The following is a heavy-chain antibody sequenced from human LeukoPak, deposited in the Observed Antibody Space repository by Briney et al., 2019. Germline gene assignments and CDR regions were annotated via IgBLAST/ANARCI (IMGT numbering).Heavy chain of an antibody. CDR2: LYFSGST. V-gene: IGHV4-39*07. J-gene: IGHJ4*02. D-gene: IGHD6-13*01. Sequence: SETLSLTCTVSGGSISHTNYYWGWIRQPPGKGLEWIGSLYFSGSTYYSSSLKSRVTISLDNSRNQFSLKLSSVTAADTAVYFCARGSSSSHHPALSWGQGTLVTVSS. CDR3: ARGSSSSHHPALS. CDR1: GGSISHTNYY.